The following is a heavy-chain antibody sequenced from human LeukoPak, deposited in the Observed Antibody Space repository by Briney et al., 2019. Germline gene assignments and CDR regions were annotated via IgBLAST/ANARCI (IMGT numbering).Heavy chain of an antibody. Sequence: SGGSLRLSCAASGFTFSSYAMSWVRQAPGKGLEWVANIKQHGSEEYYVDSVKGRFTISRDNAKNSLYLQMNSLRAADTVVYYCVKDRGSYYGGDFDYWGQGALVTVSS. CDR3: VKDRGSYYGGDFDY. D-gene: IGHD1-26*01. CDR1: GFTFSSYA. CDR2: IKQHGSEE. J-gene: IGHJ4*02. V-gene: IGHV3-7*01.